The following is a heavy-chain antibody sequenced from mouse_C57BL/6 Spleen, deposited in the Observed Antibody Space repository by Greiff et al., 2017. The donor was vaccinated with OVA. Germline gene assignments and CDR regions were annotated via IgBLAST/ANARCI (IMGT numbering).Heavy chain of an antibody. CDR1: GYTFTTYP. D-gene: IGHD2-5*01. V-gene: IGHV1-47*01. CDR3: ARRVYYSNYEGYFDV. CDR2: FHPYNDDT. Sequence: VKLVESGAELVKPGASVKMSCKASGYTFTTYPIEWMKQNHGKSLEWIGNFHPYNDDTKYNEKFKGKATLTVEKSSSTVYLELSRLTSDDSAVYYCARRVYYSNYEGYFDVWGTGTTVTVSS. J-gene: IGHJ1*03.